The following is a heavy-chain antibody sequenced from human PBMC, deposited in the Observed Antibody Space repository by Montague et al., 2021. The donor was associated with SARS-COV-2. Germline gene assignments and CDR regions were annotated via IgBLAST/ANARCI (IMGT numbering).Heavy chain of an antibody. CDR3: ARDHSS. Sequence: SETLSLTCTVSGGSITSSLYYWGWIHQPPGKGLEWIGTIHYSETTSYNPSLKSRVTISVDTSKDQFSLKVRSVTAADTAVFYCARDHSSWGQGTLVTVSS. CDR1: GGSITSSLYY. V-gene: IGHV4-39*02. D-gene: IGHD2-21*01. J-gene: IGHJ5*02. CDR2: IHYSETT.